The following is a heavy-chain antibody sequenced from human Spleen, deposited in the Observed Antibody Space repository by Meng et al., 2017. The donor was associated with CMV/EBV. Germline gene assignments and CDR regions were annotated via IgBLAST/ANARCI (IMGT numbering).Heavy chain of an antibody. V-gene: IGHV3-30-3*01. CDR2: ISYDGSNK. CDR1: GGTFSSYA. J-gene: IGHJ4*02. CDR3: ARGRNYLDY. Sequence: SCKASGGTFSSYAMHWVRQAPGKGLEWVAVISYDGSNKYYADSVKGRFTISRDNSKNTLYLQMNSLRAEDTAVYYCARGRNYLDYWGQGTLVTVSS.